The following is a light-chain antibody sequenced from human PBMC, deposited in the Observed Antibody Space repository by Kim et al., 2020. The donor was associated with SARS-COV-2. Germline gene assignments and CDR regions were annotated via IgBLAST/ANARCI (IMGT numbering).Light chain of an antibody. CDR1: QSISSY. V-gene: IGKV1-39*01. CDR2: AAS. CDR3: QQSYSTPLT. J-gene: IGKJ4*01. Sequence: SASGGDRVTITCRASQSISSYLNWYQQKPGKAPKLLIYAASSLQSGVPSRFSGSGSGTDFTLTISSLQPEDFATYYCQQSYSTPLTFGGGTKLEIK.